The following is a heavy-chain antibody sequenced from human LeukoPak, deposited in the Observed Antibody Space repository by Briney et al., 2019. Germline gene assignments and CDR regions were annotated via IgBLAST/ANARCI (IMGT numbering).Heavy chain of an antibody. J-gene: IGHJ4*02. CDR2: IRGKANSYAT. CDR1: GFTFSGSA. Sequence: PGGSLRLSCAASGFTFSGSAMHWVRQASGKGLEWVGRIRGKANSYATAYAASVKGRFTISRDDSKNTAYLQMNSLKTEDTAVYYCTRHGVAGTGQIDYWGQGTLVTVSS. V-gene: IGHV3-73*01. CDR3: TRHGVAGTGQIDY. D-gene: IGHD6-19*01.